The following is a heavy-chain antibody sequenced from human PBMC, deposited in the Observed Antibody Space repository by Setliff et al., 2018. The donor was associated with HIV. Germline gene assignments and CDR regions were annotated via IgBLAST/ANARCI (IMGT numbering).Heavy chain of an antibody. CDR2: IDSDGSDT. CDR3: ARERASGGNIFDY. D-gene: IGHD2-15*01. CDR1: GLTFSNYW. V-gene: IGHV3-74*01. Sequence: GSLRLSCAASGLTFSNYWMHWVRQAPGKGLEWVSRIDSDGSDTNYADSVRGRFTISRDNAKNTVYLQLSRLTSDDTAVYFCARERASGGNIFDYWGQGTLVTVSS. J-gene: IGHJ4*02.